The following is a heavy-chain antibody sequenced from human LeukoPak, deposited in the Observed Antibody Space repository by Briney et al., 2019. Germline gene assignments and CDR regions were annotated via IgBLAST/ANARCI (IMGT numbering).Heavy chain of an antibody. Sequence: EASVKVSCKVSGYTLTELSMHWVRQAPGKGLEWMGGFDPEDGETIYAQKFQGRVTMTRDTSTSTVYMELSSLRSEDTAVYYCARERGDYYGSGSYYRGCYDYWGQGTLVTVSS. V-gene: IGHV1-24*01. CDR2: FDPEDGET. CDR1: GYTLTELS. CDR3: ARERGDYYGSGSYYRGCYDY. D-gene: IGHD3-10*01. J-gene: IGHJ4*02.